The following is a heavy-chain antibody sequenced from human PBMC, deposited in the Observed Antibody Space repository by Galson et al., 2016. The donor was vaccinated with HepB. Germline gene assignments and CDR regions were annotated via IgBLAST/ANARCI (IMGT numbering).Heavy chain of an antibody. D-gene: IGHD1-7*01. CDR1: GFTFSTFA. CDR2: ITGTGGGT. J-gene: IGHJ6*02. V-gene: IGHV3-23*01. CDR3: AKDHTGSTVGWSDGMDV. Sequence: SLRLSCEASGFTFSTFAMSWVRQAPGKGLEWISGITGTGGGTYYADSGKGRFTISRDTSKNTLFLQLSSLRVEDTAVYYCAKDHTGSTVGWSDGMDVWGQGTTVTVSS.